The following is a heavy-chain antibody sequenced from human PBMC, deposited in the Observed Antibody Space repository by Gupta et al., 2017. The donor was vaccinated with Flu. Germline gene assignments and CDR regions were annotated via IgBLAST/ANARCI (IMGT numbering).Heavy chain of an antibody. V-gene: IGHV3-23*01. D-gene: IGHD2-2*01. CDR2: ISGSGGST. CDR1: FTLSSYA. J-gene: IGHJ4*02. Sequence: FTLSSYAMSWVRQAPGKGLEWVSAISGSGGSTYDADSVKGRFTISRDNAKNTLYLQMNSLRAEDTAVYFCAKVQGCSSISCRFLDYWGQGTLVTVSS. CDR3: AKVQGCSSISCRFLDY.